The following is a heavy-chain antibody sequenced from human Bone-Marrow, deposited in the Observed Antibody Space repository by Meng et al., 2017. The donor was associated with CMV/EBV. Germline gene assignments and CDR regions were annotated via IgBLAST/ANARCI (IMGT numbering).Heavy chain of an antibody. J-gene: IGHJ4*02. V-gene: IGHV3-30-3*01. D-gene: IGHD5-12*01. CDR1: GFTFSSYA. CDR3: ARDKVLGTITLRMGFDY. Sequence: GESLKISCAASGFTFSSYAMHWVRQAPGKGLEWVAVISYDGSNKYYADSVKGRFTISRDNSKSTLYLQMNSMRAEDTAVYYCARDKVLGTITLRMGFDYWGQGTLVTVSS. CDR2: ISYDGSNK.